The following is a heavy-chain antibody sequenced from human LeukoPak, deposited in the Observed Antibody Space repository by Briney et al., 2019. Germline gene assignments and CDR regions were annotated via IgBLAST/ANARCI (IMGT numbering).Heavy chain of an antibody. CDR2: IIPNSGGT. CDR3: ATERVPNIVY. Sequence: ASVKVSCKASGYTFTGHYMHWVRQAPGQGLEWMGWIIPNSGGTNYAQKFQGRVTMTRDTSISTTYMELTRLTSDDTAVYYCATERVPNIVYWGQGTLVTVSS. J-gene: IGHJ4*02. V-gene: IGHV1-2*02. D-gene: IGHD4/OR15-4a*01. CDR1: GYTFTGHY.